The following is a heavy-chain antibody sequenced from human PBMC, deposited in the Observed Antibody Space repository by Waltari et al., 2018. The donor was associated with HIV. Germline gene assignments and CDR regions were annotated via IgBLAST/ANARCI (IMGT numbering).Heavy chain of an antibody. CDR2: INPSGTA. J-gene: IGHJ6*02. CDR1: RASFNDHP. D-gene: IGHD3-3*01. Sequence: QVQLQQWGTGLLKPSGTLSLTCAVYRASFNDHPWAWIPQAPVKGLQWLGEINPSGTAVYTKSLQGRLTISRDASKNQFSLNLKSVTAADTAVYFCARTTLQWSLTNSDFWTGHPDHYSTLDAWGQGTTVFVSS. V-gene: IGHV4-34*02. CDR3: ARTTLQWSLTNSDFWTGHPDHYSTLDA.